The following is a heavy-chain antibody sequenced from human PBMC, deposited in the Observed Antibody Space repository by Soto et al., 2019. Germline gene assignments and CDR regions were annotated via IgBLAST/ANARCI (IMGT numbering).Heavy chain of an antibody. V-gene: IGHV3-66*01. J-gene: IGHJ3*02. Sequence: GGSLRLSCTASGFIVSDTYVNWVRQAPGKGLEWVSVISNRGDTHYADSVRGRFSLSRDISDNTLHLQMNNLRVEDTVVYYCAREPRYCRGGSCSITGDAYDIWGQGTMVTVSS. CDR2: ISNRGDT. CDR3: AREPRYCRGGSCSITGDAYDI. D-gene: IGHD2-15*01. CDR1: GFIVSDTY.